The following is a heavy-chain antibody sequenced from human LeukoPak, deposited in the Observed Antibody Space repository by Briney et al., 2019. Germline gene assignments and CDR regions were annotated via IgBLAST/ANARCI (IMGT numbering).Heavy chain of an antibody. D-gene: IGHD3-9*01. CDR2: IRSKAYGGTT. V-gene: IGHV3-49*04. J-gene: IGHJ3*02. CDR1: GFTFGDYA. Sequence: GGSLRLSCTASGFTFGDYAMSWVRQAPGKGLEWVGFIRSKAYGGTTEYAASVKGRFTISRDDSKSIAYLQMNSLKTEDTAVYYCTRDMGLRYFDWFLDAFDIWGQGTMVTVSS. CDR3: TRDMGLRYFDWFLDAFDI.